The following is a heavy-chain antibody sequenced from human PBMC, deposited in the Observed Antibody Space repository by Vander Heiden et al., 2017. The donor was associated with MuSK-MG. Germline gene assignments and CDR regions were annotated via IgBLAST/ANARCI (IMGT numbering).Heavy chain of an antibody. CDR3: ARGYDFWSGSYYFDY. CDR2: IYYSGST. Sequence: QVQLQESGPGLVKPSQTLSLTCTVSGGSISSGGYYWSWSRQHPGKGLEWIGYIYYSGSTYYNPSLKSRVTISVDTSKNQFSLKLSSVTAADTAVYYCARGYDFWSGSYYFDYWGQGTLVTVSS. J-gene: IGHJ4*02. D-gene: IGHD3-3*01. V-gene: IGHV4-31*03. CDR1: GGSISSGGYY.